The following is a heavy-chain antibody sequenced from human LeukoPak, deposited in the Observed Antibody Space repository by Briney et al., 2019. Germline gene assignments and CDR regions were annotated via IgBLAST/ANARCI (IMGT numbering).Heavy chain of an antibody. V-gene: IGHV3-7*01. CDR1: GFTFSSYW. CDR2: IKQDGSEK. D-gene: IGHD2-15*01. CDR3: ARDSCSGGSCYSSYYYYMDV. J-gene: IGHJ6*03. Sequence: GGSLRLSCAASGFTFSSYWMSWVRQAPGKGLEWVANIKQDGSEKYYVDSVKGRFTISRDNAKNSLYLQMNSLRAEDTAVYYCARDSCSGGSCYSSYYYYMDVWGKGTTVTVSS.